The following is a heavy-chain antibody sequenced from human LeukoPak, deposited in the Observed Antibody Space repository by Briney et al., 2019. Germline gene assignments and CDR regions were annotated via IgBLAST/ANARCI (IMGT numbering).Heavy chain of an antibody. V-gene: IGHV3-23*01. D-gene: IGHD1-26*01. CDR1: GFTFSNYA. CDR2: ISVSGGDT. Sequence: GGSLRLSCVVSGFTFSNYAMNWVRQAPGKGLEWVSAISVSGGDTYYADSVKGRFIISRDNSKNTLYMQMNSLRAEDTAIYYCAKVDVGYYFEYWGQGTLVTVSS. CDR3: AKVDVGYYFEY. J-gene: IGHJ4*02.